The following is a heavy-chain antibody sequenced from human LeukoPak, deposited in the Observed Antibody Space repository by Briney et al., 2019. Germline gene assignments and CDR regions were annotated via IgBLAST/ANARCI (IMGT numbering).Heavy chain of an antibody. V-gene: IGHV3-74*01. J-gene: IGHJ6*02. Sequence: GGSLRLSCVASGFTLRSYWMHWVRQVPGKGLVWVSRINNAGGSTNYADSVKGRFTISRDNAKTTLYLQMSSLRAEDTAVYFCARAYGMDVWGQGTTVTVSS. CDR3: ARAYGMDV. CDR1: GFTLRSYW. CDR2: INNAGGST.